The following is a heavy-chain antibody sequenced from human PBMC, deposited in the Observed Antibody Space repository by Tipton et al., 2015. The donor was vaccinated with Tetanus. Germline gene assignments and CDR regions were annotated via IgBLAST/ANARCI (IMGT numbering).Heavy chain of an antibody. Sequence: QLVQSGAEAKKPGESLKISCRGSGYSFSSYWIAWVRQVPGKGLEWMGIFFPGDSESRYSPSFQGQATMSGDNSIRTAYLQWNSLRASDTATYYCAKVSAPGTIATGNFDYWGQGTPVTVSS. J-gene: IGHJ4*02. CDR3: AKVSAPGTIATGNFDY. CDR2: FFPGDSES. CDR1: GYSFSSYW. D-gene: IGHD1-1*01. V-gene: IGHV5-51*01.